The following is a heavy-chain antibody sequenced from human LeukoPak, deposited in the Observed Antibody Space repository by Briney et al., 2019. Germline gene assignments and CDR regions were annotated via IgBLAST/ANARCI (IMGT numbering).Heavy chain of an antibody. J-gene: IGHJ4*02. V-gene: IGHV3-9*01. D-gene: IGHD6-13*01. CDR3: AKDIQSTNWYYFDY. CDR2: ISWNSGSI. CDR1: GFTFDDYA. Sequence: GGSLRLSCTASGFTFDDYAMHWVRQAPGKGLEWVSGISWNSGSIGYADSVKGRFTVSRDNAKNPLYLQMNSLRPEDTALYYCAKDIQSTNWYYFDYWGQGTLVTVSS.